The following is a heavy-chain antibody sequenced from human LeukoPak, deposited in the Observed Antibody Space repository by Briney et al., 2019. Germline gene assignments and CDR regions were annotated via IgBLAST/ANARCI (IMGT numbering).Heavy chain of an antibody. CDR2: TNPSGGST. CDR3: ARDSLAGTPTY. V-gene: IGHV1-46*01. CDR1: GYTFTSYY. J-gene: IGHJ4*02. Sequence: ASVKVSCKASGYTFTSYYMHWVRQAPGQGLEWMGITNPSGGSTSYAQKFQGRVTMTRDTSTSTVYMELSSLRSEDTAVYYCARDSLAGTPTYWGQGTLVTVSS. D-gene: IGHD6-19*01.